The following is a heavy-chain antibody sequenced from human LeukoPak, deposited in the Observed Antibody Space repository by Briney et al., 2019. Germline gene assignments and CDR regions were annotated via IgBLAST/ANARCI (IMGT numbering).Heavy chain of an antibody. Sequence: VASVKVSCKASGYTFTGYYMHWVRQAPGQGLEWMGWINPNSGGTNYAQKFQGRVTMTRDTSISTAYMELSRLRSDDTAVYYCARGVGFGEFTSNDDDYWGQGTLVTVSS. CDR1: GYTFTGYY. CDR3: ARGVGFGEFTSNDDDY. D-gene: IGHD3-10*01. J-gene: IGHJ4*02. CDR2: INPNSGGT. V-gene: IGHV1-2*02.